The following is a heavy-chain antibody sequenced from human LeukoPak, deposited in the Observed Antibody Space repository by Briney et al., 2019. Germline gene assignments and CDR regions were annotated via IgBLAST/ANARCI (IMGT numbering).Heavy chain of an antibody. CDR2: IYYSGST. CDR1: GGSISSYY. J-gene: IGHJ6*02. CDR3: ARVRKRSPHLREYGMDV. D-gene: IGHD3-16*01. V-gene: IGHV4-59*01. Sequence: SETLSLTSTVSGGSISSYYWSWIRQPPGKGLEWIGYIYYSGSTNYNPSLKSRVTISVDTSKNQFSLKLSSVTAADTAVYYCARVRKRSPHLREYGMDVWGQGTTVTVSS.